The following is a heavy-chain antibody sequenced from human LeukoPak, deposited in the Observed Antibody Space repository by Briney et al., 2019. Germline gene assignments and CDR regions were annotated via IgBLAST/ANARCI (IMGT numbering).Heavy chain of an antibody. CDR2: INPNSGAT. D-gene: IGHD3-10*01. CDR1: GYSFTDHY. J-gene: IGHJ4*02. CDR3: ARRGYGSGSYEDY. Sequence: GASVKVSCKGSGYSFTDHYMHWVRQAPGQGLEWMAKINPNSGATAYAEKFQGRVTLTRDTSISTVYMELSTLRSGDTAVYYCARRGYGSGSYEDYWGQGTLVTVSS. V-gene: IGHV1-2*02.